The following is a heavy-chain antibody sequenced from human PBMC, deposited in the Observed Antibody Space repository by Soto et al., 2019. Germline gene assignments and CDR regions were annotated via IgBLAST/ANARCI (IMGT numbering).Heavy chain of an antibody. CDR3: VRGVNPFDI. CDR2: INSDGRST. D-gene: IGHD2-21*01. CDR1: GFTFSTYW. V-gene: IGHV3-74*01. Sequence: EVQLVESGGGLVQPGGSLRLSCAASGFTFSTYWMHWVRQAPGKGLVWVSRINSDGRSTDYADSVKGRFTISRDNAKKTMSLQMNSLRAEDTAVYYCVRGVNPFDIWGQGTMVTVSS. J-gene: IGHJ3*02.